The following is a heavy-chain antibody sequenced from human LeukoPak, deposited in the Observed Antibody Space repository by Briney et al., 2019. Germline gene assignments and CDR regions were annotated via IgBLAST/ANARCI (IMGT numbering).Heavy chain of an antibody. J-gene: IGHJ5*02. D-gene: IGHD3-10*01. CDR2: IYHTGDI. CDR1: GAAIRSYY. CDR3: ARDRGYYASGSYYKSGWFDP. Sequence: SETLSLTCTVSGAAIRSYYWAWIRQPPGKGLEWIGNIYHTGDINYSPSLESRVTISVDTSKNQFSLKLTSVTAADTAVYYCARDRGYYASGSYYKSGWFDPWGQGTLVTVSS. V-gene: IGHV4-59*01.